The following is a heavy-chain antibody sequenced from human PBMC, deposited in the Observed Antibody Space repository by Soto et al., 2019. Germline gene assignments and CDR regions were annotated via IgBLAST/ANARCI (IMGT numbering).Heavy chain of an antibody. CDR3: ARDQSWHDLVWWFDP. Sequence: GGSLRLSCAASGFSFSIYAMNWVRQAPGKGLEWVSGISGGGGSTYYADSVKGRFTISRDNSKNTLYLQMNSLRVEDTAVYYCARDQSWHDLVWWFDPWGQGTLVTVSS. J-gene: IGHJ5*02. CDR1: GFSFSIYA. V-gene: IGHV3-23*01. D-gene: IGHD1-1*01. CDR2: ISGGGGST.